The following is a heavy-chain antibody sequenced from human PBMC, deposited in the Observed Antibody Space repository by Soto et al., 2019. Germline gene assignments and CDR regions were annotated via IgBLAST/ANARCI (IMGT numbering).Heavy chain of an antibody. J-gene: IGHJ4*02. CDR2: IIPIFGTA. CDR1: GGTFSSYA. Sequence: SVKVSCKASGGTFSSYAISWVRQAPGQGLEWMGGIIPIFGTANYAQKFQGRVTITADESTSTAYMELSRLRSEDTAVYYCARDLDGSSPPNFDYWGQGTLVTVSS. D-gene: IGHD6-13*01. V-gene: IGHV1-69*13. CDR3: ARDLDGSSPPNFDY.